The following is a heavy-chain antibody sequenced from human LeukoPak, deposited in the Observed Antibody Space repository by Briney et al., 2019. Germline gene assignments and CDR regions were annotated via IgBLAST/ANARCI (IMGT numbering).Heavy chain of an antibody. CDR2: ISYDGNKK. Sequence: GGSLRLSCEASGLTFRTYAMHWVRQAPGKGLEWVAVISYDGNKKQYADSVKGRFTISRDNSKNTLYLQMNSLRAEDTAVYYCARGARKGDDYGGFFDYWGQGTLVTVSS. CDR1: GLTFRTYA. CDR3: ARGARKGDDYGGFFDY. V-gene: IGHV3-30*04. J-gene: IGHJ4*02. D-gene: IGHD4-23*01.